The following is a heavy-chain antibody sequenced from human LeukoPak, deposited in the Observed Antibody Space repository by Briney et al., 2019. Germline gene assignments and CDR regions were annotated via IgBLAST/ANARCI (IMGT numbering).Heavy chain of an antibody. CDR3: ARPYYYDSRIDP. V-gene: IGHV4-30-4*01. Sequence: SETLSLTCTVSGVSISSGDYYWSWIRQPPGKGLEWIGYIYYSGSTYYNPSLKSRVTISVDTSKNQLTLKLSSVTAADTAVYYCARPYYYDSRIDPWGQGTLVTVSS. CDR1: GVSISSGDYY. CDR2: IYYSGST. D-gene: IGHD3-22*01. J-gene: IGHJ5*02.